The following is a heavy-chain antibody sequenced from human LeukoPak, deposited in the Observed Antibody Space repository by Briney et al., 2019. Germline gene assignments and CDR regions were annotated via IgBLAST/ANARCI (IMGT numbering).Heavy chain of an antibody. Sequence: GGSLRLSCAASGFTFSGYSMNWVRQAPGMGLEWVSSISSSSSYIYYADSVKGRFAISRDNAKNSLYLQMNSLRAEDTAVYYCARALAVATYYFDYWGQGTLVTVSS. CDR2: ISSSSSYI. CDR3: ARALAVATYYFDY. D-gene: IGHD6-19*01. V-gene: IGHV3-21*01. J-gene: IGHJ4*02. CDR1: GFTFSGYS.